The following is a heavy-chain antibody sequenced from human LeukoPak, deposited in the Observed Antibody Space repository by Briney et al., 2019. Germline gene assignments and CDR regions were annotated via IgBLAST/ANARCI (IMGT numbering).Heavy chain of an antibody. D-gene: IGHD2-2*02. CDR3: AKDGLLGCSSTSCYTYFDC. CDR2: ISWNSGSI. V-gene: IGHV3-9*01. J-gene: IGHJ4*02. CDR1: GFTFSNSW. Sequence: TGGSLRLSCAASGFTFSNSWMHWVRQAPGKGLEWVSGISWNSGSIGYADSVKGRFTISRDNAKNSLYLQMNSLRAEDTALYYCAKDGLLGCSSTSCYTYFDCWGQGTLVTVSS.